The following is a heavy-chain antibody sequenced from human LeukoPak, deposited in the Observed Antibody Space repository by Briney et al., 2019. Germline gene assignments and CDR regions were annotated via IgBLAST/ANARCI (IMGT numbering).Heavy chain of an antibody. Sequence: GGSLRLSCAASGFTFSSYWMSWVRQAPGKGLEWVANIKQDGSEKYYVDSVKGRFTISRDNAKNSLYLQMNSLRAEDTAVYYCARDNMITFGGVTAFYYWGQGTLVTVSS. V-gene: IGHV3-7*03. D-gene: IGHD3-16*01. J-gene: IGHJ4*02. CDR3: ARDNMITFGGVTAFYY. CDR2: IKQDGSEK. CDR1: GFTFSSYW.